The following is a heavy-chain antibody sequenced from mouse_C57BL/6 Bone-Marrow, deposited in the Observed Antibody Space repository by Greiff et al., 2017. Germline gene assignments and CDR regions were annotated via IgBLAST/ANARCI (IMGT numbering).Heavy chain of an antibody. Sequence: DVQLVESGGGLVKPGGSLKLSCAASGFTFSSYTMSWVRQTPGKRLEWVATISGGGGNTYYPDSVKGRVTISRDNAKNTLYLQMSSLRSEDTALYYCARYYYSNRYYYAMDYWGQGTSVTVSS. CDR1: GFTFSSYT. CDR3: ARYYYSNRYYYAMDY. J-gene: IGHJ4*01. V-gene: IGHV5-9*01. D-gene: IGHD2-5*01. CDR2: ISGGGGNT.